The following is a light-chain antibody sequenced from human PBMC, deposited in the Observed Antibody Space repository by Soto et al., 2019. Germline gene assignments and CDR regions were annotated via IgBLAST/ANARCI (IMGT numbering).Light chain of an antibody. CDR2: EAS. CDR1: QGISSW. Sequence: DIQMTQSPSSLSASVGDRVTITCRASQGISSWVAWYQQKPEKAPKSLIYEASTLQSGVPSRFSGSGSGTDFTLTISSLQTEDSATYYCQQYGTYPLTFGGGTKVDIK. V-gene: IGKV1D-16*01. J-gene: IGKJ4*01. CDR3: QQYGTYPLT.